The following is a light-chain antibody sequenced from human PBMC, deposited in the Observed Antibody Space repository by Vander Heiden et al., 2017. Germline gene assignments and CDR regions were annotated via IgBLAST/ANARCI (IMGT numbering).Light chain of an antibody. CDR1: QSISSW. CDR3: QQDNSYPCT. V-gene: IGKV1-5*03. J-gene: IGKJ2*02. Sequence: DIQMTQSPSTLPASVGDRVSITCRASQSISSWLTWYQQKPGKAPKLLIYKASSLESGVPSRFSGSGSGTEFTLTISSLQPDDFATYYCQQDNSYPCTFGQGTKLEIK. CDR2: KAS.